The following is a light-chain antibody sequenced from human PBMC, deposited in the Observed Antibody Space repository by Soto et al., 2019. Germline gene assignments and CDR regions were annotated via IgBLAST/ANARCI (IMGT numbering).Light chain of an antibody. CDR3: QQYNSAWT. J-gene: IGKJ1*01. Sequence: DIQMTQSPSTLSASVGDRVTITCRASQSISTWLVWYQQKPGKAPKLLIYTASNLEGGVPSRFSGSGSGTEFTLTISSLQPDDFATYYCQQYNSAWTFGQGTKVELK. CDR1: QSISTW. CDR2: TAS. V-gene: IGKV1-5*03.